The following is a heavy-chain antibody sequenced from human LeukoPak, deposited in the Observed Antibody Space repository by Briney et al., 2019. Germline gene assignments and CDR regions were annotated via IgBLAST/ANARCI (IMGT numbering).Heavy chain of an antibody. Sequence: ASVKVSCKASGYTFTSYDINWVRQATGQGLEWMGWMNPNSGNTGYAQKFQGRVTTTRNTSISTAYMELSSLRSEDTAVYYCARSAYYDSWSGFPLTPEFDYWGQGTLVTVSS. J-gene: IGHJ4*02. CDR1: GYTFTSYD. CDR2: MNPNSGNT. D-gene: IGHD3-3*01. V-gene: IGHV1-8*01. CDR3: ARSAYYDSWSGFPLTPEFDY.